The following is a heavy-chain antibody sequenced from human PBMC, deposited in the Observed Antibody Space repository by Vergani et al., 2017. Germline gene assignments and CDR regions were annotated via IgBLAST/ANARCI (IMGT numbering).Heavy chain of an antibody. CDR2: ISWDGGST. J-gene: IGHJ6*02. D-gene: IGHD2-15*01. CDR3: AKLATLRLQYGMDV. CDR1: GFTFDDYT. V-gene: IGHV3-43*01. Sequence: EVQLVESGGVVVQPGGSLRLSCAASGFTFDDYTMHWVRQAPGKGLEWVSLISWDGGSTYYADSVKGRFTISRDNSKNSLYLQMNSLRAEDTAVYYCAKLATLRLQYGMDVWGQGTTVTVSS.